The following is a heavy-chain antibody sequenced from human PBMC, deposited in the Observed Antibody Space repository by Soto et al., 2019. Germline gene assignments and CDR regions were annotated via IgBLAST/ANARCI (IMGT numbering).Heavy chain of an antibody. Sequence: QVQLEESGGGVVQPGRSLRLSCAASGLTFSNFAMHWVRQAPGKGLEWVAVISYDGANKNYADSVKGRFTISRDNSKNTLYLQMNSLRAGDTAVYYCARGTGVVVAATEDVWGQGTTVTVSS. CDR2: ISYDGANK. CDR1: GLTFSNFA. D-gene: IGHD2-15*01. V-gene: IGHV3-30-3*01. CDR3: ARGTGVVVAATEDV. J-gene: IGHJ6*02.